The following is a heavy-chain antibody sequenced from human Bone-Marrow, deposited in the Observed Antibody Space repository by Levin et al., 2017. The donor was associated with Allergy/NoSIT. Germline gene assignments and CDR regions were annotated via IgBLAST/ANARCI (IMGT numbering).Heavy chain of an antibody. Sequence: PGGSLRLSCAASGFIFSTYGMHWVRQAPGKGLEWVAVISYDGSNEYYADSVKGRFTISRDNSRNTLYLQMNSLRAEDTAVYYCAKKLGYCDGGRCYPGDNYFDYWGQGTLVTVSS. CDR1: GFIFSTYG. D-gene: IGHD2-15*01. V-gene: IGHV3-30*18. CDR2: ISYDGSNE. CDR3: AKKLGYCDGGRCYPGDNYFDY. J-gene: IGHJ4*02.